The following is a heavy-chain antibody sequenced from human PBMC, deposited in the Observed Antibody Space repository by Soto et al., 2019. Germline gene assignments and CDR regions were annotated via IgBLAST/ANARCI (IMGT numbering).Heavy chain of an antibody. CDR3: APPYPYSNSGHTWFDP. Sequence: ASVKVSCKASGYTFTSYGISWVRQAPGQGLEWMGWMNPNSGNTGYAQKFQGRVTMTRNTSTSTAYMELSSLRSEDTAVYYCAPPYPYSNSGHTWFDPWGQGTLVTVSS. CDR1: GYTFTSYG. J-gene: IGHJ5*02. CDR2: MNPNSGNT. D-gene: IGHD4-4*01. V-gene: IGHV1-8*02.